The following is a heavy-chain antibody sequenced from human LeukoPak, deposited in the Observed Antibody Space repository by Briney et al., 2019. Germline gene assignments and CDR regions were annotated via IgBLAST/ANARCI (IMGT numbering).Heavy chain of an antibody. CDR2: IYTSGST. CDR3: AREGYSYGYTVRGYFDL. J-gene: IGHJ2*01. V-gene: IGHV4-4*07. D-gene: IGHD5-18*01. CDR1: GGSISSYY. Sequence: SETLSLTCTVSGGSISSYYWSWIRQPAGKGLEWIGRIYTSGSTNYDPSLKSRVTMSVDTSKNQFSLKLSSVTAADTAVYYCAREGYSYGYTVRGYFDLWGRGTLVTVSS.